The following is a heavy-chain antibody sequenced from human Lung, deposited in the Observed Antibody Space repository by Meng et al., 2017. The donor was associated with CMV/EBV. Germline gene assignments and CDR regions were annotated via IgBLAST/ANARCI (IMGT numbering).Heavy chain of an antibody. D-gene: IGHD1-1*01. CDR1: GGGISSSDYY. CDR2: IYYSGST. V-gene: IGHV4-39*01. J-gene: IGHJ4*02. CDR3: ARVAGTSSGPDY. Sequence: TVSGGGISSSDYYWSWIRQPPGKGMEWIGNIYYSGSTYYNPSLKSRVTISVDTSKNQFSLKLSSVTAADTAVYYCARVAGTSSGPDYWGQGTLVTVSS.